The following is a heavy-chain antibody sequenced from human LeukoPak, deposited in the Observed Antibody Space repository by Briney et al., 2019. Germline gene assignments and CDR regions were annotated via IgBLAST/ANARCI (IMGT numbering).Heavy chain of an antibody. V-gene: IGHV1-18*01. CDR2: INGYNGNT. CDR3: ARAEGVVVAAHIDV. CDR1: GYTFTRYG. D-gene: IGHD2-15*01. Sequence: ASVKVSCKASGYTFTRYGIYWVRQAPGQGLEWMGWINGYNGNTNYAQKFQGRVSVTTDTSTSTAYMELSSLRSDDTAVYYCARAEGVVVAAHIDVWGKGTTVTVSS. J-gene: IGHJ6*03.